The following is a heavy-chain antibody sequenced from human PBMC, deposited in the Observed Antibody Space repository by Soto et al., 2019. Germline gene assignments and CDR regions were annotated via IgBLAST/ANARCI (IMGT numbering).Heavy chain of an antibody. V-gene: IGHV3-74*01. J-gene: IGHJ4*02. CDR1: GFTFSSYW. Sequence: EVQLVESGGGLVQPGGALRLSCAASGFTFSSYWMHWVRQAPGKGLVWVSRINSDGSSTSYADSVKGRFTISRDNAKNTLYLPMNSLRADDTAVYYCARAPVGYFDYWGQGTLVTVSS. CDR2: INSDGSST. CDR3: ARAPVGYFDY.